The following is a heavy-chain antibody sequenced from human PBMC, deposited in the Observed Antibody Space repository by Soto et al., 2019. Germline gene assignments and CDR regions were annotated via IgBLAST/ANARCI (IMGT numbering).Heavy chain of an antibody. CDR1: AGTFRTYA. Sequence: QVQLLQSGAEVKKPGSSVRVSCEASAGTFRTYAISWVRQAPGQGLEWMGEIIPIFGTVNYGQKFQGRVTITADESTNTVYMDLRSLRPEDTAVYYCAKGAVAGTPTSYYYYGMDVWGQGPTVNVSS. J-gene: IGHJ6*02. CDR2: IIPIFGTV. CDR3: AKGAVAGTPTSYYYYGMDV. V-gene: IGHV1-69*12. D-gene: IGHD6-19*01.